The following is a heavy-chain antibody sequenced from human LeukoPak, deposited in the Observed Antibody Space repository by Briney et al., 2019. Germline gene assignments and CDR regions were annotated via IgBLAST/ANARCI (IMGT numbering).Heavy chain of an antibody. D-gene: IGHD2-15*01. CDR2: ISGSGGTT. V-gene: IGHV3-23*01. CDR1: RFTLNTYA. Sequence: PGGSLRLSCAASRFTLNTYAMSWVRQAPGKGLEWVSAISGSGGTTSYADSVKGRFTISRDNSKNTLYLQMNSLRAEDTTVYYCARESGLYCSGGSCYFDYWGQGALVTVSS. CDR3: ARESGLYCSGGSCYFDY. J-gene: IGHJ4*02.